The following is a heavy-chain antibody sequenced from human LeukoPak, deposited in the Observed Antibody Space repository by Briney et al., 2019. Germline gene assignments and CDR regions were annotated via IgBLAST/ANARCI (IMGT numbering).Heavy chain of an antibody. J-gene: IGHJ4*02. CDR1: RFTFSTYW. D-gene: IGHD6-19*01. Sequence: PGGSLRLSCAASRFTFSTYWMHWVRQAPGKGLVWVSRIINDESSSIYADSVKGRFTISRDNAKNTLYLQMNSLRAEDTAVYYCARSGWPYYFDYWGQGTLVTVSS. CDR3: ARSGWPYYFDY. CDR2: IINDESSS. V-gene: IGHV3-74*01.